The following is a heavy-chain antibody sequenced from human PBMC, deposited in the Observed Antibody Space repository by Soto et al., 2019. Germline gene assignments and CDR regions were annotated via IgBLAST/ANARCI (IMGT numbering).Heavy chain of an antibody. V-gene: IGHV3-21*01. D-gene: IGHD3-22*01. CDR2: VTSSPSSM. J-gene: IGHJ4*02. CDR1: GFTFSGFS. CDR3: AREADFASSGYVLDY. Sequence: PXESLRLSCAASGFTFSGFSMNWVRQAPGKGLEWVSSVTSSPSSMFYADSVKGRFTISRDDAKDSLFLQMNSLRADDTAVYYCAREADFASSGYVLDYWGLGTLVTVS.